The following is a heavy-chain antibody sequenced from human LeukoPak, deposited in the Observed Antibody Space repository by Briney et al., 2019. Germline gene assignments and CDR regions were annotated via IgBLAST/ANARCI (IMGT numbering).Heavy chain of an antibody. CDR1: GFTFSSYA. CDR2: ISGSGGST. V-gene: IGHV3-23*01. D-gene: IGHD3-16*01. J-gene: IGHJ4*02. Sequence: PGGSLRLSCAASGFTFSSYAMSWVRQAPGKGLEWVSAISGSGGSTYYADSVEGRFTISRDNSKNTLYLQMNSLRAEDTAVYYCAKASGMITFGGVAVWGQGTLVTVSS. CDR3: AKASGMITFGGVAV.